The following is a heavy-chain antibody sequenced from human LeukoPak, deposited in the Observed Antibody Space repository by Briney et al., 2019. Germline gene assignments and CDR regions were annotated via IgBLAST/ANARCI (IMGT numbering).Heavy chain of an antibody. CDR3: ASLSYYDSSGEDY. V-gene: IGHV3-21*01. Sequence: GGSLRLSCAASGFTFSSYSMNWVRQAPGKGLEWVSSISSSSSYIYYADSVKGRFTISRDNAKNSLYLLMNSLRAEDTAVYYCASLSYYDSSGEDYWGQGTLVTVSS. CDR2: ISSSSSYI. J-gene: IGHJ4*02. CDR1: GFTFSSYS. D-gene: IGHD3-22*01.